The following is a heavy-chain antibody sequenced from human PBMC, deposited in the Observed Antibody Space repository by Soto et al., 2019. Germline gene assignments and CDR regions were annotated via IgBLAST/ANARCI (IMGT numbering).Heavy chain of an antibody. V-gene: IGHV1-18*04. CDR3: ARELYSGLLVY. CDR1: GYTFTSYY. CDR2: INPHNGNT. Sequence: ASVKVSCKASGYTFTSYYITWVRQAPGQGLEWMGWINPHNGNTNYAQKLQGRVTMTIDTSTTTAYMDLGSLRSDDTAVYYCARELYSGLLVYWGQGTLVTVSS. J-gene: IGHJ4*02. D-gene: IGHD2-21*01.